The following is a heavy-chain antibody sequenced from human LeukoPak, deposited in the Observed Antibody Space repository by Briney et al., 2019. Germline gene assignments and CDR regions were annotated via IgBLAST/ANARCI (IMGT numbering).Heavy chain of an antibody. CDR2: IYYSGST. V-gene: IGHV4-31*03. J-gene: IGHJ4*02. D-gene: IGHD3-22*01. Sequence: SETLSLTCTVSGGSISSSNYYWGWIRQHPGKGLEWIGYIYYSGSTYYNPSLKSRVTISVDTSKNQFSLKLSSVTAADTAVYYCARNTNLDSSGYLGAYFDYWGQGTLVTVSS. CDR3: ARNTNLDSSGYLGAYFDY. CDR1: GGSISSSNYY.